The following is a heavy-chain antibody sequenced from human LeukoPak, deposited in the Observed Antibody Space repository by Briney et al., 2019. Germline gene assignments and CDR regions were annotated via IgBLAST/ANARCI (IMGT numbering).Heavy chain of an antibody. D-gene: IGHD4-11*01. J-gene: IGHJ4*02. Sequence: GRSLRLSCAASGFTFSSYAMSWVRQAPGKGLEWVSAISGSGGSTYYADSVKGRFTISRDNSKNTLYLQMNSLRAEDTAVYYCARRYFMTTVISIGYWGQGTLVTVSS. V-gene: IGHV3-23*01. CDR1: GFTFSSYA. CDR2: ISGSGGST. CDR3: ARRYFMTTVISIGY.